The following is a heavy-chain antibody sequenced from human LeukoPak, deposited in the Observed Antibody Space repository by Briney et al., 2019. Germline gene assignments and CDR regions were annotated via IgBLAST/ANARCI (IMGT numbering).Heavy chain of an antibody. CDR2: IKDDGSQK. CDR1: RFTFSNCW. D-gene: IGHD1-1*01. CDR3: ARRNAGTTWSFDS. Sequence: GSLRLSCEGSRFTFSNCWMSWVRQAPGKGLEWVANIKDDGSQKNYIDSVRGRFTISRDNAKASVFLQMNSLSFDDTAVYYCARRNAGTTWSFDSWGQGTLVTVSS. J-gene: IGHJ4*02. V-gene: IGHV3-7*01.